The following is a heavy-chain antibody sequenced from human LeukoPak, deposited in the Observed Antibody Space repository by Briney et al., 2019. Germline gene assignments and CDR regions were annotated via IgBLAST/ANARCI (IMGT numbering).Heavy chain of an antibody. CDR2: IYSGGST. J-gene: IGHJ3*02. CDR1: GFTVSRSY. CDR3: ARGIGHDGFDI. Sequence: PGGSLRLSCAASGFTVSRSYTSWVRQAPGKGLEWVSLIYSGGSTYYADSVKGRFTISRDNSKNTLYLQMNSLRAEDTAVYYCARGIGHDGFDIWGQGTMVTVSS. V-gene: IGHV3-66*01. D-gene: IGHD2-15*01.